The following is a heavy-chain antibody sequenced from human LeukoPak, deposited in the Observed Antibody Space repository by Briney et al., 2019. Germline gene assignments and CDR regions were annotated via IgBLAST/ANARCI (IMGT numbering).Heavy chain of an antibody. CDR2: ISNNGCSS. J-gene: IGHJ4*02. CDR3: VKITSVTGGDC. V-gene: IGHV3-64D*09. CDR1: GFTFSAYA. Sequence: GGSLRLSCSASGFTFSAYAMYWVRQAPGKGLEYVSGISNNGCSSFYADSVKGRFTISRDNSENTLYLQMSSLRAEDTALYYCVKITSVTGGDCWGQGTRLTVSS. D-gene: IGHD1-1*01.